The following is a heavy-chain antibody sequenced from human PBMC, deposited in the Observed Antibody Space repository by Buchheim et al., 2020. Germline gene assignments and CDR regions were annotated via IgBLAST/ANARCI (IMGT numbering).Heavy chain of an antibody. J-gene: IGHJ6*02. CDR2: MNPNSGNT. Sequence: QVQLVQSGAEVKKPGASVKVSCKASGYTFTSYDISWVRQATGQGLEWMGWMNPNSGNTGYAQKFQGRVTMTRNTSISTAYMELSSLRSEDTAVYYCAKTRPRITIFGVVKYYYYGMDVWGQGTT. V-gene: IGHV1-8*01. D-gene: IGHD3-3*01. CDR1: GYTFTSYD. CDR3: AKTRPRITIFGVVKYYYYGMDV.